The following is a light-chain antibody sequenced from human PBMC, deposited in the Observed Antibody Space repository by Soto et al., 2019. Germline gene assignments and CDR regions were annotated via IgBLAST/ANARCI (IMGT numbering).Light chain of an antibody. Sequence: QSVLTQPPSASGSPGQSVTISCAGTSSDIGSYDHVSWYQQHPGKAPKLMIYDVTKRPSGVPDRFSGYKSGNAASLTVSGLQTEDEADYFCSSFAGSNNVVFGGGTKLTVL. J-gene: IGLJ3*02. CDR1: SSDIGSYDH. CDR3: SSFAGSNNVV. V-gene: IGLV2-8*01. CDR2: DVT.